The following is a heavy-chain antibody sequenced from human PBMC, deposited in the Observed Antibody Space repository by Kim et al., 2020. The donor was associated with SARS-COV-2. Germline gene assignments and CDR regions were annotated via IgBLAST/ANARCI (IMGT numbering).Heavy chain of an antibody. V-gene: IGHV3-23*01. CDR2: ISGSAGST. CDR1: GFTLRRYA. J-gene: IGHJ4*02. CDR3: AKDGRAAGGDY. D-gene: IGHD6-13*01. Sequence: GGSLRLSCAASGFTLRRYAMSWVRQAPGKGLEWVSAISGSAGSTYYADSVKGRFTISRDNSKDTLYLQMNSLRAEDTAVYYCAKDGRAAGGDYWGQGTLVTVSS.